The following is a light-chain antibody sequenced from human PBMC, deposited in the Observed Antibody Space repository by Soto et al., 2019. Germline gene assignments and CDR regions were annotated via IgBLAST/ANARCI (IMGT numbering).Light chain of an antibody. CDR2: GAS. CDR3: QQYNNWTPKEYT. Sequence: EIVMTQSPATLSVSPGERATLSCRASQSVSSNLAWYQQKPGQAPRLLIYGASTRATGIPARFSGSGSGTEFTLTISSLQFEDCAVYYCQQYNNWTPKEYTFGQGTKLEIK. CDR1: QSVSSN. V-gene: IGKV3-15*01. J-gene: IGKJ2*01.